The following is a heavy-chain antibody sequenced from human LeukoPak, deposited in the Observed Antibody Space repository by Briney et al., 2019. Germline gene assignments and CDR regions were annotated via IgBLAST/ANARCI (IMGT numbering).Heavy chain of an antibody. Sequence: GESLKISCKASGYSLINHWIGWVRQMPGKGLDWMGIIYPGNADATYSPSFQGQVTISADKSTTTVYLQWSSLKASDTAMYYCARQGSYDNSGYSFDYWGQGTLVTVSS. CDR2: IYPGNADA. V-gene: IGHV5-51*01. D-gene: IGHD3-22*01. CDR1: GYSLINHW. J-gene: IGHJ4*02. CDR3: ARQGSYDNSGYSFDY.